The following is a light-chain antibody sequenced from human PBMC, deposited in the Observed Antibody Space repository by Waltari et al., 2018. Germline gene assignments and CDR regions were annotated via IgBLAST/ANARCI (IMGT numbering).Light chain of an antibody. J-gene: IGKJ2*01. Sequence: DIQMTHPPSSVSAFVGDRVTITCRASKGMATYLAWYQQRPGKAPGLLICAASICQRGVPSRFSGSGSGTNFTLTISNLQPEDFATYYRQQANSPYTFGQGTKLEIK. CDR1: KGMATY. V-gene: IGKV1D-12*01. CDR3: QQANSPYT. CDR2: AAS.